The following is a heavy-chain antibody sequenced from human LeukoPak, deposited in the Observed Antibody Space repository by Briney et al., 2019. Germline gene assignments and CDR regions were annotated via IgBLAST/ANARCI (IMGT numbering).Heavy chain of an antibody. V-gene: IGHV4-31*03. CDR3: ARVVRYYDSSGYSKGYFDY. CDR1: GGSISSGGYY. Sequence: PSETLSLTCTVSGGSISSGGYYWSWIRQHPGKGLEWIGYIYYSGSTYYNPSPKSRVTISVDTSKNQFSLKLSPVTAADTAVYYCARVVRYYDSSGYSKGYFDYWGQGTLVTVSS. CDR2: IYYSGST. D-gene: IGHD3-22*01. J-gene: IGHJ4*02.